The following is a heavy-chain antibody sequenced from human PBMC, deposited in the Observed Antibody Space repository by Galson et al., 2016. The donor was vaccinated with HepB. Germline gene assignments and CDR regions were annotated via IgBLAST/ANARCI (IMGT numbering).Heavy chain of an antibody. CDR1: GFTFSQRG. CDR3: AKRHEYCPPVGCSVDS. V-gene: IGHV3-33*02. D-gene: IGHD2/OR15-2a*01. J-gene: IGHJ4*02. CDR2: ACMDGRRK. Sequence: SLRLSCAASGFTFSQRGMHWVRQAPGKGLEWVAAACMDGRRKFYADSAKGRFTISSDNSTNMLFLQMSSTRVDDTAVYYCAKRHEYCPPVGCSVDSWGQGTLVSVSS.